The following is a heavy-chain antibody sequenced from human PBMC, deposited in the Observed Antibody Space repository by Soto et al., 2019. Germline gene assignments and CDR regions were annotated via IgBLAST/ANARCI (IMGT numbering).Heavy chain of an antibody. J-gene: IGHJ6*02. V-gene: IGHV1-69*13. Sequence: SVKVSCKSSGATFSTYAITWVRQAPGQGLEWMGGIIPMFHTTNYAQKLQGRVTFTADQSTSTAYMELKSLRSEDTAVYYCARGRGYGLSLRYYHKGMDVWGQGPTVTVS. D-gene: IGHD5-18*01. CDR1: GATFSTYA. CDR3: ARGRGYGLSLRYYHKGMDV. CDR2: IIPMFHTT.